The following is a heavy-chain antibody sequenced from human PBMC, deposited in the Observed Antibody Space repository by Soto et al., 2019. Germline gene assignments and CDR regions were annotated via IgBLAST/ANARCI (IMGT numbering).Heavy chain of an antibody. CDR3: ARGKRYTTDY. V-gene: IGHV1-8*01. J-gene: IGHJ4*02. CDR2: MSPNSGRT. CDR1: GYTFSNHD. Sequence: ASVKVSCKASGYTFSNHDINWVRQATGQGLEWMGWMSPNSGRTGYAQKFQGRVTMTRNTSSSTAYMELSSLRSDDTAVYYCARGKRYTTDYWGQGTLVTVSS. D-gene: IGHD2-2*02.